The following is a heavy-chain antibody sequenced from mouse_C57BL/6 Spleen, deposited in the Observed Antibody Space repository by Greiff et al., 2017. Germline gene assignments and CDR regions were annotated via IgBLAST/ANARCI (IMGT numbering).Heavy chain of an antibody. V-gene: IGHV1-59*01. CDR3: ARSDGNYPDY. CDR2: IDPSDSYT. Sequence: VQLQQSGAELVRPETSVKLSCKASGYTFTSYWMHWVKQRPGQGLEWIGVIDPSDSYTNYNQKFKGKATLTVDTSSSTAYMQLSSLTSEDSAVYYCARSDGNYPDYWGQGTTLTVSS. CDR1: GYTFTSYW. D-gene: IGHD1-1*01. J-gene: IGHJ2*01.